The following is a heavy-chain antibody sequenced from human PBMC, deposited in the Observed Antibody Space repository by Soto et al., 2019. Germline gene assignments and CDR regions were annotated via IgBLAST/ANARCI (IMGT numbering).Heavy chain of an antibody. J-gene: IGHJ5*02. Sequence: EASVKVSCKASGGTFSSYAISWVRQAPGQGLEWMGGIIPIFGTANYAQKFQGRVTITADESTSTAYMELSSLRSEDTAVYYCASAMTTANWFDPWGQGTLVTVSS. CDR2: IIPIFGTA. CDR3: ASAMTTANWFDP. CDR1: GGTFSSYA. D-gene: IGHD4-4*01. V-gene: IGHV1-69*13.